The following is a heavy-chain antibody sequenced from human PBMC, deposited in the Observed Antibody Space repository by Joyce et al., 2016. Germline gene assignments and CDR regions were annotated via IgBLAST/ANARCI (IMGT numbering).Heavy chain of an antibody. Sequence: QVQLVQSGAEVKKPGASVKVSCKASGYTFTSYDINWVRQATGQGLEWMGGMKPQSGKTGYAQEFQGRITMTRITSINTAYMELSSLTSEDSAIYYCARGGFCSGGSCDNDAFDIWGQGTLVTVSS. D-gene: IGHD2-15*01. J-gene: IGHJ3*02. CDR3: ARGGFCSGGSCDNDAFDI. CDR2: MKPQSGKT. CDR1: GYTFTSYD. V-gene: IGHV1-8*01.